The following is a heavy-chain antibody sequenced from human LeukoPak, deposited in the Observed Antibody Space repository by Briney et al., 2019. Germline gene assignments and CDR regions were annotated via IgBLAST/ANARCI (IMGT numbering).Heavy chain of an antibody. V-gene: IGHV4-59*12. CDR1: GGSISSYY. CDR3: ARENSGSYREFDY. Sequence: SETLSLTCTVSGGSISSYYWSWIRQPPGKGLEWIGYIYYSGSTNYNPSLKSRVTVSVDTSKNQFSLKLSSVTAADTAVFYCARENSGSYREFDYWGQGTLVTVSS. J-gene: IGHJ4*02. CDR2: IYYSGST. D-gene: IGHD1-26*01.